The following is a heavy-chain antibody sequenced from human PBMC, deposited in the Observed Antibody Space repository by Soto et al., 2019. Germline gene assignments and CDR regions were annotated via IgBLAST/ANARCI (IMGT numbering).Heavy chain of an antibody. CDR3: ARGSNFATEEDYYYGMDV. V-gene: IGHV4-30-4*01. CDR2: IYYSGST. D-gene: IGHD4-4*01. CDR1: GGSISSGDYY. J-gene: IGHJ6*02. Sequence: ASETLSLTCTVSGGSISSGDYYWSWIRQPPGKGLEWIGYIYYSGSTYYNPSLKSRVTISVDTSKNQFSLKLSSVTAADTAVYYCARGSNFATEEDYYYGMDVWGQGTTVTVSS.